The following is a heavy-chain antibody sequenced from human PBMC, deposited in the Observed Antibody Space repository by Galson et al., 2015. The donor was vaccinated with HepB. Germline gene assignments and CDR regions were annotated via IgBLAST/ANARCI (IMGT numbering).Heavy chain of an antibody. Sequence: SLRLSCAASGFTFSSYDMHWVRQATGKGLEWVSAIGTAGDPYYPGSVKGRFTISRENAKNSLYLQMNSLRAGDTAVYYCATSPPPTMVRGVYYFDYWGQGTLVTVSS. D-gene: IGHD3-10*01. V-gene: IGHV3-13*05. CDR1: GFTFSSYD. J-gene: IGHJ4*02. CDR3: ATSPPPTMVRGVYYFDY. CDR2: IGTAGDP.